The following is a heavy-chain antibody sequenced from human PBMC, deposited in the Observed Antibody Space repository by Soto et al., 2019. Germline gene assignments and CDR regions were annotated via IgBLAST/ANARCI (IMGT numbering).Heavy chain of an antibody. CDR2: ISGSGGST. D-gene: IGHD2-15*01. CDR3: AKGASVGGVAAIYFDY. CDR1: GFTFSSYA. J-gene: IGHJ4*02. V-gene: IGHV3-23*01. Sequence: EVQLLESGGGLVQPGGSLRLSCAASGFTFSSYAMSWVRQAPGKGLEWVSAISGSGGSTYYADSVKGRFTIYRDNSKNTLNRQMHGRIAEDTDVYYCAKGASVGGVAAIYFDYWGQGTLVTVSS.